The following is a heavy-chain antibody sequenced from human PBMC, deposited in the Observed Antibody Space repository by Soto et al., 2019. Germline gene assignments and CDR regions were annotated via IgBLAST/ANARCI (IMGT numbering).Heavy chain of an antibody. CDR3: ARGYYYGSGSYYNSPLYYYYGMDV. D-gene: IGHD3-10*01. V-gene: IGHV1-8*01. CDR1: GYTFTSYD. J-gene: IGHJ6*02. Sequence: AAVKVSCKASGYTFTSYDINWVRQATGQGLEWMGWMNPNSGNTGYAQKFQGRVTMTRNTSISTAYMELSSLRSEDTAVYYCARGYYYGSGSYYNSPLYYYYGMDVWGQGTTVTVSS. CDR2: MNPNSGNT.